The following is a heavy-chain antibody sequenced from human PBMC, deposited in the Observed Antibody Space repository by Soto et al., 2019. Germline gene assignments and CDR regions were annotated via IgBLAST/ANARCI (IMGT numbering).Heavy chain of an antibody. CDR3: AKETFGVGWTLDF. Sequence: QLLESGGGLVQPGGSRRLSCAASGFNFGDYTMTWVRQAPGKGLVWISTISGGGGNSYYADVVKGRFTITRDNSKNTLYLQITSLKGEDTALYFCAKETFGVGWTLDFWGQGTLVTVSS. CDR2: ISGGGGNS. CDR1: GFNFGDYT. J-gene: IGHJ4*02. D-gene: IGHD6-19*01. V-gene: IGHV3-23*01.